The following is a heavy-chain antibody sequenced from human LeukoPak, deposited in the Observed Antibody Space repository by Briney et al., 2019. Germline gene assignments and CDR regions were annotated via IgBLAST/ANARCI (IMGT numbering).Heavy chain of an antibody. CDR1: GFIFSDFG. V-gene: IGHV3-48*04. CDR3: ARCLCNDTGCSLDP. Sequence: GGSLRLSCATSGFIFSDFGMHWVRQAPGKGLEWIAYISSSSNTIYYADSVKGRFAVSRDNAKNPLYLQMTGLRVADTAFHCCARCLCNDTGCSLDPWGQGTLVSVSS. CDR2: ISSSSNTI. D-gene: IGHD5-18*01. J-gene: IGHJ5*02.